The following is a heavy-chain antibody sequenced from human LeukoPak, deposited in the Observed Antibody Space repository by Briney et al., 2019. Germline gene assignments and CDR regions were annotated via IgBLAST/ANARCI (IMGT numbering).Heavy chain of an antibody. CDR1: GGSISSYY. Sequence: RPSETLSLTCAVSGGSISSYYWSWIRQPPGKGLEWIGYIYTSGSTNYNPSLKSRVTISVDTSKNQFSLKLSSVTAADTAVYYCAGVPAGKYYYYFMDVWGKGTTVTVSS. CDR2: IYTSGST. V-gene: IGHV4-4*09. CDR3: AGVPAGKYYYYFMDV. D-gene: IGHD2-2*01. J-gene: IGHJ6*03.